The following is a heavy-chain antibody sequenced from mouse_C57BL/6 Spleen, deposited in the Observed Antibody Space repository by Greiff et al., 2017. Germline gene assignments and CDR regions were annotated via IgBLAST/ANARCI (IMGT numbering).Heavy chain of an antibody. D-gene: IGHD4-1*01. CDR1: GFTFSDAW. J-gene: IGHJ2*01. CDR2: IRNNTNTHAT. V-gene: IGHV6-6*01. CDR3: LTGKEFDY. Sequence: EVKLEESGGGLVQPGGSMKLSCAASGFTFSDAWMDWVRQSPEKGLEWVADIRNNTNTHATYYAESVKGRFTSSKDEYNSSLYMQMNSLRAEDTDIYYWLTGKEFDYWGQGTTLTVSS.